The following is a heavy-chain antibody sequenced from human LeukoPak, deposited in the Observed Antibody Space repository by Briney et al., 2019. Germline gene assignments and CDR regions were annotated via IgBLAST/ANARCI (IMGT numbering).Heavy chain of an antibody. D-gene: IGHD2-2*01. CDR3: ARVWISSTSRIHAFDI. CDR1: GYTSTIYG. Sequence: ASVKVSCMDSGYTSTIYGISWVPQAPGQGPEWMGWISAYNGNTNYAQKLQGKATMTKDTSTSTAYMEQRSLRSDDRAVYYCARVWISSTSRIHAFDIWGQGTMVTVSS. J-gene: IGHJ3*02. CDR2: ISAYNGNT. V-gene: IGHV1-18*01.